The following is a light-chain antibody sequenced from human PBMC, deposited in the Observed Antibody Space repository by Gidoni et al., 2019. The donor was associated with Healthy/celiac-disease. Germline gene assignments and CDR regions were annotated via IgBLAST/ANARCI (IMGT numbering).Light chain of an antibody. CDR1: QGISSY. Sequence: IQLHQSPSSLSASVGDRVTSTCRASQGISSYLAWYQQKPGKAPKLRIYAASTLQSGVPSRFIGSGSGTDFTLTISSLQPEDFATYYCQQLNSYPPTFXQXTKVEIK. V-gene: IGKV1-9*01. CDR3: QQLNSYPPT. J-gene: IGKJ1*01. CDR2: AAS.